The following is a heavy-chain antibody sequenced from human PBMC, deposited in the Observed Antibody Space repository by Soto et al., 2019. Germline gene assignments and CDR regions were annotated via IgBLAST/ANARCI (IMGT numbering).Heavy chain of an antibody. CDR2: TYYRSKWKT. V-gene: IGHV6-1*01. CDR3: ARGDVIDI. CDR1: GDSVSSNSAA. Sequence: SQTLSLTCAISGDSVSSNSAAWNWVRQSPSRGLEWLGRTYYRSKWKTDYAVSVRGRITINPDTSKNQFSLQLNSVTPGDTAVYYCARGDVIDIWGRGTMVTVSS. J-gene: IGHJ3*02.